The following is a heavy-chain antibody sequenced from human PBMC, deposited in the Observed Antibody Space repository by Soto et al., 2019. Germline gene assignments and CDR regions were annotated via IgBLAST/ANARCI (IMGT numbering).Heavy chain of an antibody. J-gene: IGHJ6*03. CDR2: ISSSSSYI. CDR3: ARTAYYDFWSGYYTSYYYYYYMDV. CDR1: GFTFSSYS. V-gene: IGHV3-21*01. D-gene: IGHD3-3*01. Sequence: EVQLVESGGGLVKPGGSLRLSCAASGFTFSSYSMNWVRQAPGKGLEWVSSISSSSSYIYYADSVKGRFTISRDNAQNSLYLQMNSLRAEDTAVYYCARTAYYDFWSGYYTSYYYYYYMDVWGKGTTVTVSS.